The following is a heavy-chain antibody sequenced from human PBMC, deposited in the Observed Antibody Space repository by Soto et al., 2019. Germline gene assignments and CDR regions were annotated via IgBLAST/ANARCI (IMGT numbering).Heavy chain of an antibody. D-gene: IGHD3-22*01. CDR3: VCNGYYSLEY. CDR2: IHYSGGI. CDR1: GDSMTSSDW. Sequence: QVQLQESGPGLVKPSGTLSLTCAVSGDSMTSSDWWSWVRQAPGKGLEWIGEIHYSGGINYDPSLRSRVTISVDRSKNQFSLNLSSVTAADTAVYFCVCNGYYSLEYWGQGTLVIVSP. V-gene: IGHV4-4*02. J-gene: IGHJ4*02.